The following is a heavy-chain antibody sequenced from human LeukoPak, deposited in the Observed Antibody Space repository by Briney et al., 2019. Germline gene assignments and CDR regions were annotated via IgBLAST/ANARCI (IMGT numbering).Heavy chain of an antibody. V-gene: IGHV3-30*18. CDR1: GFTFSSYG. J-gene: IGHJ4*02. Sequence: SGGSLRLSCAASGFTFSSYGMHWVRQAPGKGLEWVAIKAYDGSNKYYADSVKGRFTISRDNSNNTLYLQMNSLRAEDTAVYYCAKENYYDSSGYFSFYFDYWGQGTLVTVSS. CDR2: KAYDGSNK. D-gene: IGHD3-22*01. CDR3: AKENYYDSSGYFSFYFDY.